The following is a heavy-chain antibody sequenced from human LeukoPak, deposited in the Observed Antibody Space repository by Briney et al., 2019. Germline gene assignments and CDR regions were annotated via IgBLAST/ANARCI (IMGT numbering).Heavy chain of an antibody. V-gene: IGHV1-2*02. J-gene: IGHJ4*02. D-gene: IGHD1-14*01. CDR1: GYTFTGYY. Sequence: ASVKVSCKASGYTFTGYYMHWVRQAPGQGLGWMGWINPDSGVTHYAQSFQGRVTMTRDTSISTAYMELSRLRSDDTAVYYCARSRNNHFDYWGQGTRVTLFS. CDR3: ARSRNNHFDY. CDR2: INPDSGVT.